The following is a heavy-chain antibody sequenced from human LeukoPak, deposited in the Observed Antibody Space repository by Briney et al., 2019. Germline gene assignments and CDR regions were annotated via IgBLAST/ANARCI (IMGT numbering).Heavy chain of an antibody. V-gene: IGHV4-39*01. D-gene: IGHD3-22*01. J-gene: IGHJ4*02. CDR1: GGSVSSSSYY. CDR3: ARHKADYDSSGYYFDY. Sequence: SETLSLTCTVSGGSVSSSSYYWGRIRQPPGKGLEWIGSIYYSGSTYYNPSLKSRVTISVDTSKNQFSLKLSSVTAADTAVYYCARHKADYDSSGYYFDYWGQGTLVTVSS. CDR2: IYYSGST.